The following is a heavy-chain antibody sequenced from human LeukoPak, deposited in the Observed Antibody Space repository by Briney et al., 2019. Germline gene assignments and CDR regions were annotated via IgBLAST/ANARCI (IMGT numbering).Heavy chain of an antibody. J-gene: IGHJ4*02. Sequence: GGSLRLSCAASGFTVSSNYMSWVRRAPGKGLEWVSSISSSSSYIYYADSVKGRFSISRDNAKNSLYLQMNSLRAEDTAVYYCARAGGSWSFDYWGQGTLVTVSS. CDR3: ARAGGSWSFDY. V-gene: IGHV3-21*01. CDR2: ISSSSSYI. D-gene: IGHD1-26*01. CDR1: GFTVSSNY.